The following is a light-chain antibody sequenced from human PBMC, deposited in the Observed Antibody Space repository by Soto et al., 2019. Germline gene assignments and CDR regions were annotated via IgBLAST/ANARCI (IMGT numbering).Light chain of an antibody. Sequence: QSVLTQPPSVSGAPGQGVTISCTGSSSSIGAGYDVHWYQQVPGTAPKLLIYGNNNRPSGVPDRFSGSKSGTSASLAVSGLQAEDEADYYCSSYAGRNNPVVFGGGTKLTVL. V-gene: IGLV1-40*01. CDR1: SSSIGAGYD. CDR3: SSYAGRNNPVV. CDR2: GNN. J-gene: IGLJ2*01.